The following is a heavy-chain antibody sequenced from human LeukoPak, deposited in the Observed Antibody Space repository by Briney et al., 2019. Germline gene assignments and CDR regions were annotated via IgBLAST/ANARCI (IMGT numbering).Heavy chain of an antibody. CDR1: GGTFSSYA. J-gene: IGHJ6*04. CDR2: IIPIFGTA. V-gene: IGHV1-69*13. CDR3: ARDKNKRFRGVITELYYYYGMDV. D-gene: IGHD3-10*01. Sequence: SVKVPCKASGGTFSSYAISWVRQAPGQGLEWMGGIIPIFGTANYAQKFQGRVTITADESTSTAYMELSSLRSEDTAVYYCARDKNKRFRGVITELYYYYGMDVWGKGTTVTVSS.